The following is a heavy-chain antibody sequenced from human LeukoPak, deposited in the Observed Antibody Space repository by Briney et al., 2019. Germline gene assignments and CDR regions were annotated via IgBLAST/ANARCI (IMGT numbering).Heavy chain of an antibody. J-gene: IGHJ6*03. CDR3: ARGRCSSTSCRYYYYYYYMDV. D-gene: IGHD2-2*01. V-gene: IGHV4-34*01. CDR1: GGSFSGYY. CDR2: INHSGST. Sequence: PSETPSLTCAVYGGSFSGYYWSWIRQPPGKGLEWIGEINHSGSTNYNPSLKSRVTISVDTSKNQFSLKLSSVTAADTAVYYCARGRCSSTSCRYYYYYYYMDVWGKGTTVTVSS.